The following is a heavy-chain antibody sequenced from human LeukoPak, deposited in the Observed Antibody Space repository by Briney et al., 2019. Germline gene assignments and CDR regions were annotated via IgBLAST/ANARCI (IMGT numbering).Heavy chain of an antibody. CDR3: ARPPAAGTLGAFDI. CDR1: GGSISISTYY. V-gene: IGHV4-39*01. J-gene: IGHJ3*02. D-gene: IGHD6-13*01. CDR2: IYYSGST. Sequence: PSETLSLTCTVSGGSISISTYYWGWIRQPPGKGLEWIGSIYYSGSTYYNPSLKSRVTISVDTSKNQFSLKLSSVTAADTAVYYCARPPAAGTLGAFDIWGQGTMVTVSS.